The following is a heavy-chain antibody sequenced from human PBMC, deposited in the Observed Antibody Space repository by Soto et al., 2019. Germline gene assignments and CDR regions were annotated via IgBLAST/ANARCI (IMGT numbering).Heavy chain of an antibody. CDR2: IKSRADGGTK. D-gene: IGHD3-9*01. CDR1: GFTFSHAW. Sequence: GGSLRLSCAASGFTFSHAWMSWVRQAPGKGLEWVGRIKSRADGGTKDYGAPVRGRFTISRDDSENMLYLQMNSLRAEDTAVYYCAKVPSYYDILTGDFDYLGEGTLGTVSS. V-gene: IGHV3-15*01. J-gene: IGHJ4*02. CDR3: AKVPSYYDILTGDFDY.